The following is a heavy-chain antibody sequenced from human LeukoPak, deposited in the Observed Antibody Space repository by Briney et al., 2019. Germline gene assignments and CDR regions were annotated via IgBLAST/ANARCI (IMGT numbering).Heavy chain of an antibody. CDR3: AGQYAQSSYFDC. CDR2: IYYNGRT. J-gene: IGHJ4*02. CDR1: GGSISTYY. D-gene: IGHD1-26*01. Sequence: KPSETLSLTCSVSGGSISTYYWSWIRQPPGKGLEWIGYIYYNGRTNYNPSLNSRVTISLDTSKNQFSLKLSSVTAADAAVYYCAGQYAQSSYFDCWGQGTLVTVSS. V-gene: IGHV4-59*08.